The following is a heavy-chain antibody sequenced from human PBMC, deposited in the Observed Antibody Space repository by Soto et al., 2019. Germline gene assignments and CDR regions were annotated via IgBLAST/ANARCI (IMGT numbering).Heavy chain of an antibody. V-gene: IGHV3-30*18. Sequence: QVQLVESGGGVVQPGRSLRLSCAASGLTFTRFGMHWVRQAPGKGLEWVAVMSYDGSKQYYGDSVKGRFTISSDNSQNTLYLQMNSLRTEDTAVYYCPKAHVDPYGDPDYYYYYGMDVWGQGTTVTVSS. J-gene: IGHJ6*02. CDR1: GLTFTRFG. CDR3: PKAHVDPYGDPDYYYYYGMDV. CDR2: MSYDGSKQ. D-gene: IGHD4-17*01.